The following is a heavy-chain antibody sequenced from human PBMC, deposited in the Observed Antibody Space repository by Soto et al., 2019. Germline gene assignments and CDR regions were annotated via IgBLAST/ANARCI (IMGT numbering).Heavy chain of an antibody. Sequence: VQLVESGGGLVKPGGSLRLSCAASGFTFSNAWMSWVRQAPGKGLEWVSYISSSSSYTNYADSVKGRFTISRDNAKNSLYLQMNSLRAEDTAVYYCARDRGLTGTTYYYYGMDVWGQGTTVTVSS. V-gene: IGHV3-11*06. CDR1: GFTFSNAW. D-gene: IGHD1-7*01. CDR3: ARDRGLTGTTYYYYGMDV. J-gene: IGHJ6*02. CDR2: ISSSSSYT.